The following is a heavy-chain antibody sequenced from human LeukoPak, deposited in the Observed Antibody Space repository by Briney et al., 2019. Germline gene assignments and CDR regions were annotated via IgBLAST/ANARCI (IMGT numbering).Heavy chain of an antibody. CDR1: GFSLSTYW. D-gene: IGHD3-10*01. CDR2: IKQEGSAK. V-gene: IGHV3-7*01. CDR3: ARDYPGQGIDY. Sequence: GGSLRLSCSAYGFSLSTYWMRWFRQAPGEGLEWVANIKQEGSAKYCVDAVKGRLTISRDNAETSLYLQMNSLRDEDTAMYYCARDYPGQGIDYWGQGTLVTVSS. J-gene: IGHJ4*02.